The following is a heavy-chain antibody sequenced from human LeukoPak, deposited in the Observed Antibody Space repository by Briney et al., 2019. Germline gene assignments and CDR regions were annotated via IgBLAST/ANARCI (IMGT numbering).Heavy chain of an antibody. V-gene: IGHV4-34*01. CDR1: GGSFTGYY. J-gene: IGHJ5*02. Sequence: RPTETLSLTCAVYGGSFTGYYWSWIRQPPGKGLEWIGEINHSGSTNYNPSLKSRVTISVDTSKNQFSLKVTSVTAADTAVYYCVGRQWLDYPNWFDPWGQGTLVTVSS. CDR3: VGRQWLDYPNWFDP. D-gene: IGHD6-19*01. CDR2: INHSGST.